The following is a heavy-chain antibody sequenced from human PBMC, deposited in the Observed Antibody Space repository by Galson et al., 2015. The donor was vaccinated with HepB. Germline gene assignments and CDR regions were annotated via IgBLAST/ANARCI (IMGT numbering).Heavy chain of an antibody. CDR3: TTLFPYYDFWSGHSGGPYYYYYMDV. CDR2: IKSKIDGGTT. V-gene: IGHV3-15*01. D-gene: IGHD3-3*01. J-gene: IGHJ6*03. Sequence: SLRLSCAASGFTFSNAWMSWVRQVPGKGLEWVGRIKSKIDGGTTDYAAPVKGRFTISRDDSKHTLYLQMNSLKTEDTAVYPCTTLFPYYDFWSGHSGGPYYYYYMDVWGKGTTVTVSS. CDR1: GFTFSNAW.